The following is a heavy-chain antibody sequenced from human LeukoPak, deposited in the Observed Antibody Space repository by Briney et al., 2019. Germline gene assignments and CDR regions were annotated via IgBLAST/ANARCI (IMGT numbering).Heavy chain of an antibody. D-gene: IGHD4-17*01. CDR3: AALHTGTFVDY. CDR1: GFSFSGYG. J-gene: IGHJ4*02. CDR2: IRYDGITK. V-gene: IGHV3-30*02. Sequence: GGALRLSCAASGFSFSGYGMHWVRPVPGKGVEWVAFIRYDGITKFYIDSVKGRFAISRDNSKNTLSLQMNSLRTEDTAVYYCAALHTGTFVDYWGQGTLVTVSS.